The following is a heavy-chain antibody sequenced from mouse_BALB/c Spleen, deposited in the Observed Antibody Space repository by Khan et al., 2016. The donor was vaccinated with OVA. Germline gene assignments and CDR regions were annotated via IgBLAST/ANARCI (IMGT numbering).Heavy chain of an antibody. V-gene: IGHV1-85*01. CDR2: IFPGDGTT. CDR1: GYTFTSYD. CDR3: ARRRGSMDY. J-gene: IGHJ4*01. Sequence: QVQLQQSGAEVVKSGASVKLSCKASGYTFTSYDLNWVRQRPEQGLEWIGWIFPGDGTTKYNEKFKGKATLTTDKSSSPAYIQLSRLTSEDSAVYFCARRRGSMDYWGQGTSVTVSS.